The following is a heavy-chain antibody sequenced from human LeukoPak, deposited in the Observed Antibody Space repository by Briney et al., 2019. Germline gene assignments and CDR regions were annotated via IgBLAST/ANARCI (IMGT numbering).Heavy chain of an antibody. CDR2: IYYSGST. CDR3: ARVAYSGYGRDY. V-gene: IGHV4-59*01. D-gene: IGHD5-12*01. Sequence: SETLSLTCTVSGGSISSYDWSWIRQPPGKGLEWIGYIYYSGSTNYNPSLKSRVTISVDTSKNQFSLKLSSVTAADTAVYYCARVAYSGYGRDYWGQGTLVTVSS. J-gene: IGHJ4*02. CDR1: GGSISSYD.